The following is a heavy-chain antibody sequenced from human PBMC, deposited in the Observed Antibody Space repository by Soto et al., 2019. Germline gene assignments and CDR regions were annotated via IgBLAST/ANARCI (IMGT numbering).Heavy chain of an antibody. Sequence: PGESLKISCQGSGYSFTSYWISWVRQMPGKGLEWMGRIDPSDSYTNYSPSFQGHVTISADKSISTAYLQWSSLKASDTAMYYCARLKGAKGDYYYYCMDVWGQGTTVTVPS. V-gene: IGHV5-10-1*01. CDR3: ARLKGAKGDYYYYCMDV. J-gene: IGHJ6*02. CDR1: GYSFTSYW. CDR2: IDPSDSYT.